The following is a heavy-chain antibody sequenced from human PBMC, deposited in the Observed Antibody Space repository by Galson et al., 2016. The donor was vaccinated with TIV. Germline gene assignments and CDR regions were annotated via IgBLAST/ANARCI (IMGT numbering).Heavy chain of an antibody. CDR1: GGSLANYA. CDR2: ILPISQTS. D-gene: IGHD3-10*01. Sequence: SVKVSCKASGGSLANYAFNWVRQAPGQGLEGMGGILPISQTSNYAQNFLGRVTFTADASSTTVYMELSSLTSDDTAVYYCARDVPCGGACYYFDYWGQGTLVTVSA. J-gene: IGHJ4*02. CDR3: ARDVPCGGACYYFDY. V-gene: IGHV1-69*13.